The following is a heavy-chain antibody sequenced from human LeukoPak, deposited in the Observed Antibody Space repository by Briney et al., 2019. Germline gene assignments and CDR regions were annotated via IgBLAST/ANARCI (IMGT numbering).Heavy chain of an antibody. V-gene: IGHV4-34*01. Sequence: SETLSLTCAVYGGSFSGYYWSWIRQPPGKGLEWIGEINHSGSTNYNPSLKSRVSISVDTSKNQFSLKLSSVTAADTAVYYCARSRRGWFDPWGQGTLVTVSS. CDR3: ARSRRGWFDP. J-gene: IGHJ5*02. D-gene: IGHD3-10*01. CDR2: INHSGST. CDR1: GGSFSGYY.